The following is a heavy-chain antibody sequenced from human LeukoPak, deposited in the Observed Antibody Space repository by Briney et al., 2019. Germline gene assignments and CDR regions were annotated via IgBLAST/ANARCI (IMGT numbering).Heavy chain of an antibody. CDR3: ARDRCSSSTSCYSNWFDP. Sequence: GGSLRLSCAASGFTFSSYSMNWVRQAPGKGLEWVSSISSSSSYIYYADSVKGRFTISGDNAKNSLYLQMNSLRAEDTAVYYCARDRCSSSTSCYSNWFDPWGQGTLVTVSS. V-gene: IGHV3-21*01. J-gene: IGHJ5*02. CDR1: GFTFSSYS. D-gene: IGHD2-2*01. CDR2: ISSSSSYI.